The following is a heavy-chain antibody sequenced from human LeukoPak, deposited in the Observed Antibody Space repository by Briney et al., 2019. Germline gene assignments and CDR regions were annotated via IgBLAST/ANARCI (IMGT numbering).Heavy chain of an antibody. J-gene: IGHJ4*02. CDR3: VRDRPVAAADY. V-gene: IGHV3-48*01. CDR1: GFTFSDYD. CDR2: IRHTSTPR. D-gene: IGHD6-13*01. Sequence: GGSLRLSCEVSGFTFSDYDMNRVRQAPGKGLEWVSFIRHTSTPRYYADSVKGRFIISRDNARNPLYLQMNSLRVEDTAIYYCVRDRPVAAADYWGQGTLVTVSS.